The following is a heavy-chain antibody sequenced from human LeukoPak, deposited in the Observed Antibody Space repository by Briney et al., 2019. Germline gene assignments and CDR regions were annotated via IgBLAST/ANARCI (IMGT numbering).Heavy chain of an antibody. V-gene: IGHV3-48*04. CDR3: ARDLTGVARGPT. CDR1: GFTFSSYN. D-gene: IGHD2-21*01. J-gene: IGHJ5*02. CDR2: ISVGSSSR. Sequence: AGGSLRLSCAASGFTFSSYNMNWVRQAPGKGLEWVSYISVGSSSRYYADSVKGRFTVSRDNAKNSMYLHMNSLRAEDTAVYYCARDLTGVARGPTWGQGTLVTVSS.